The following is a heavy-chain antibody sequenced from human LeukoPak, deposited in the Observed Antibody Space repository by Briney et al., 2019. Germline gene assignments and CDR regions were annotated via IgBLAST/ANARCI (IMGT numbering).Heavy chain of an antibody. CDR2: IYHTGGT. CDR3: ARMGSTTSFDY. CDR1: GGSIDSGGFY. D-gene: IGHD1-26*01. J-gene: IGHJ4*02. Sequence: SETLSLTCTVSGGSIDSGGFYRSWIRQPPGKGLEWVAYIYHTGGTYYNPSLKSRVTVSIDKSKNQFSLKLASVTAADTAVYYCARMGSTTSFDYWGQGTLVSVSS. V-gene: IGHV4-30-2*01.